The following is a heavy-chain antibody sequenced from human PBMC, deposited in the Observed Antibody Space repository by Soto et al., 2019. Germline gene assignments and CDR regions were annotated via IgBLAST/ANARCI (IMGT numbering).Heavy chain of an antibody. Sequence: SETLSLTCTVSGGSISSSSYYWGWIRQPPGKGLEWIGRIYYSGSTYYNPSLKSRVTISVDTSKNQFTLKLSSVTAADTAVYYCARGDGSYGDSGYYYYYMDVWGQGTTVTVSS. CDR2: IYYSGST. V-gene: IGHV4-39*01. J-gene: IGHJ6*03. CDR3: ARGDGSYGDSGYYYYYMDV. D-gene: IGHD1-26*01. CDR1: GGSISSSSYY.